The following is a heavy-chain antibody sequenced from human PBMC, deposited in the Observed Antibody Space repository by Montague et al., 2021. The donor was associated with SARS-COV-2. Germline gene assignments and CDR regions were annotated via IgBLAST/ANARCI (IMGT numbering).Heavy chain of an antibody. CDR3: ARGPRITMIVVVITDIWFDP. D-gene: IGHD3-22*01. J-gene: IGHJ5*02. Sequence: SETLSLTCAVYGGSVSDYYRSWIRQPPGKGLEWIGEINHSGSTXXXPSXXXRVTTSVDTSKNQFSLKLTSVTAADTAVYYCARGPRITMIVVVITDIWFDPWGQGTLVTVSS. CDR2: INHSGST. V-gene: IGHV4-34*01. CDR1: GGSVSDYY.